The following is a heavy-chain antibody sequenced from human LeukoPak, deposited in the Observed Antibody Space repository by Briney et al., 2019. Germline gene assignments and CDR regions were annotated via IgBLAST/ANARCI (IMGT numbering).Heavy chain of an antibody. CDR2: INPNSGGT. CDR3: ARKSDGYNPSNWFDP. J-gene: IGHJ5*02. Sequence: GASVKVSCKASGYTFTGYYMHWVRQAPGQGLEWMGWINPNSGGTNYAQKFQGRVTMTRDTSISTAYMELSRLRSDDTAVYYCARKSDGYNPSNWFDPWGQGTLVTVSS. CDR1: GYTFTGYY. V-gene: IGHV1-2*02. D-gene: IGHD5-24*01.